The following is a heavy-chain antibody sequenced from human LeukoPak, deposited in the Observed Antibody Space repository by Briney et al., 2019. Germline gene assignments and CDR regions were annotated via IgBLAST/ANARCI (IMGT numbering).Heavy chain of an antibody. J-gene: IGHJ6*04. V-gene: IGHV3-53*05. CDR3: ASVGGYCSSTSCLTDV. CDR2: IYSGGNT. CDR1: GFTVSNYY. D-gene: IGHD2-2*01. Sequence: HAGGSLRLSCAASGFTVSNYYMSWVRQAPGKGLEWVSVIYSGGNTYYADSVQGRFTISRDNSKNTLYLQMNSLRAEDTAVYYCASVGGYCSSTSCLTDVWGKGTTVTISS.